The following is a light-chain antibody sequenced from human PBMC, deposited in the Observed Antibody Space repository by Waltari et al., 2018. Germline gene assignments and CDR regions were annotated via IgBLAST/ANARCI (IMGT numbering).Light chain of an antibody. V-gene: IGLV2-14*01. CDR3: SSYTSSSTLV. J-gene: IGLJ2*01. CDR1: STAVGGYNY. CDR2: EVS. Sequence: QSALTQPASVAGSPGQTSTISCPGTSTAVGGYNYVSWYHQHPVKAPKLMLYEVSNRPSWVSNRFSGPKSRNTASLPIPGLQAEDEAYYYCSSYTSSSTLVFGGGTKLT.